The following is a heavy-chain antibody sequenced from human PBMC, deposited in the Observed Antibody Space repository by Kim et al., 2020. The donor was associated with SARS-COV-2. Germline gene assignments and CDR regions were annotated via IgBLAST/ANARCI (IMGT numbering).Heavy chain of an antibody. Sequence: GGSLRLSCAASGFTFSSYSMNWVRQAPGKGLEWVSYISSSSSTIYYADSVKGRFTISRDNAKNSLYLQMNSLRDEDTAVYYCAKVIVVVPAAMRVHYYYGMEVWGQGTTVTVSS. CDR1: GFTFSSYS. CDR2: ISSSSSTI. CDR3: AKVIVVVPAAMRVHYYYGMEV. J-gene: IGHJ6*02. D-gene: IGHD2-2*01. V-gene: IGHV3-48*02.